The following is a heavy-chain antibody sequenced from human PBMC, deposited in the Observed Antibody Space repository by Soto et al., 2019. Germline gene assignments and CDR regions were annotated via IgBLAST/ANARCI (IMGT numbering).Heavy chain of an antibody. J-gene: IGHJ6*02. CDR3: ARGEQLYHYYYGMDV. Sequence: ASVKVSCKASGYSFITHAMIWVRQAPGQRPEWMGWINTGNGNTRYSPKFQGRVNITRDTSASTAYMELSSLKSEDTAVYYCARGEQLYHYYYGMDVWGQGSTVTV. V-gene: IGHV1-3*04. CDR1: GYSFITHA. CDR2: INTGNGNT.